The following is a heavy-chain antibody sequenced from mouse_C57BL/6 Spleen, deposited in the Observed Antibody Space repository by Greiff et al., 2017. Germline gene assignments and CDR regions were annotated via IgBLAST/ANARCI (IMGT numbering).Heavy chain of an antibody. CDR3: TRRGYYVGYYAMDY. Sequence: VQLQQSGTVLARPGASVKMSCKTSGYTFTSYWMHWVKQRPGQGLEWIGAIYPGNSDTSYNQKFKGKAKLTAVTSASTAYMELSSLTNEDSAVYYCTRRGYYVGYYAMDYWGQGTSVTVSS. D-gene: IGHD2-3*01. V-gene: IGHV1-5*01. J-gene: IGHJ4*01. CDR2: IYPGNSDT. CDR1: GYTFTSYW.